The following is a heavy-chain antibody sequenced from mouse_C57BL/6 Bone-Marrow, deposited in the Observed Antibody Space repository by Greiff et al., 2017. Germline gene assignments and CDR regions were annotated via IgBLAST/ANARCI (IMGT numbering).Heavy chain of an antibody. CDR2: ISGGGGNT. CDR1: GFTFSSYT. V-gene: IGHV5-9*01. Sequence: EVKLMESGGGLVKPGGSLKLSCAASGFTFSSYTMSWVRQTPEKRLQWVAAISGGGGNTYYPDSVKGRFTISQDNDKISPDTQMSRLSSEDTALYYCSRQVTSVLATKYFDVWGTGTTVTVSS. J-gene: IGHJ1*03. D-gene: IGHD1-1*01. CDR3: SRQVTSVLATKYFDV.